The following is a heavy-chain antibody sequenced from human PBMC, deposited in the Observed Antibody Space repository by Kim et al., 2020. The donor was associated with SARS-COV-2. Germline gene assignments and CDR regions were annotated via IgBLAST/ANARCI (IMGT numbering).Heavy chain of an antibody. CDR1: GFTFDDYA. D-gene: IGHD3-10*01. Sequence: GGSLRLSCAASGFTFDDYAMHWVRQAPGKGLEWVSGISWNSGSIGDADSVKGRFTISRDNAQNSLYLQMNSLRAEDTALYYCAKDISGYYGSGSYYNYWG. V-gene: IGHV3-9*01. J-gene: IGHJ4*01. CDR3: AKDISGYYGSGSYYNY. CDR2: ISWNSGSI.